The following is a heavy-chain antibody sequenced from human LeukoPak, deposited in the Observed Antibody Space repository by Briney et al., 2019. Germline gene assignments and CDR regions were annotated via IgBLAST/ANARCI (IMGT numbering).Heavy chain of an antibody. Sequence: QAGGSLRLSCAASGFTFSTYTMNWVRQAPGKGLEWVAVISYDGSNKYYADSVKGRFTISRDNSKNTLYLQMNSLRAEDTAVYYCAKVTAVTWDYYMGVWGKGTTVRLL. D-gene: IGHD4-11*01. CDR2: ISYDGSNK. J-gene: IGHJ6*03. V-gene: IGHV3-30-3*01. CDR1: GFTFSTYT. CDR3: AKVTAVTWDYYMGV.